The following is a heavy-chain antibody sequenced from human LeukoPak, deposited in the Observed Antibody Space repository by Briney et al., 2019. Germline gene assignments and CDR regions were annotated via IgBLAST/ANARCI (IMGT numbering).Heavy chain of an antibody. CDR3: ARDPNGDYIGALDM. J-gene: IGHJ3*02. CDR1: GFTFSAYA. D-gene: IGHD4-17*01. V-gene: IGHV3-23*01. CDR2: IRGGGGSA. Sequence: QPGGSLRLSCTASGFTFSAYAMMWVRQAPGKGPEWVSAIRGGGGSAFYADSVKGRFTISRDNSKYTLFLQMNSLRAEDTAVYYCARDPNGDYIGALDMWGPGTMVTVSS.